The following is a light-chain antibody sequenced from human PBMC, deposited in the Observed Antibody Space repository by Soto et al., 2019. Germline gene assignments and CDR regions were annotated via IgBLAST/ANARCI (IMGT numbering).Light chain of an antibody. CDR3: QSADSSDTYWV. V-gene: IGLV3-25*02. CDR1: ALPKQY. Sequence: SYELTQPTSVSVSPGQTARITCSGDALPKQYAYWYQQKPGQAPVLVIYKDSERPSGIPERFSGSSSGTTVTLTISGGQAEDEADYYCQSADSSDTYWVFGGGTKLTVL. J-gene: IGLJ3*02. CDR2: KDS.